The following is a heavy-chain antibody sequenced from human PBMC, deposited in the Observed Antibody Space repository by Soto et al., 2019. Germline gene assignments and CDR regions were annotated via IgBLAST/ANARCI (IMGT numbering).Heavy chain of an antibody. CDR3: ARGGIFDSSGYYYFSAFDI. V-gene: IGHV5-51*01. D-gene: IGHD3-22*01. CDR1: GYSFSNYW. CDR2: IYPGDSDT. J-gene: IGHJ3*02. Sequence: GESLKISCKASGYSFSNYWIGWVRQMPGKGLEWMGIIYPGDSDTKYSPSLQGQVTISADTSASTAYMELSSLRSEDTAVYYCARGGIFDSSGYYYFSAFDIWGQGTMVTVSS.